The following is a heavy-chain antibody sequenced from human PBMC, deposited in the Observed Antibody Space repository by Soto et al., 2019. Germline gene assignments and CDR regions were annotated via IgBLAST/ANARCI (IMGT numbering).Heavy chain of an antibody. D-gene: IGHD5-18*01. CDR2: INPQNGGT. J-gene: IGHJ4*02. V-gene: IGHV1-2*02. CDR3: ARRDSSGSFDF. CDR1: GYTFTYFY. Sequence: QVQLVQSGAETKKPGASVRVSCKTSGYTFTYFYIHWVRLAPGQGLEWMGWINPQNGGTSHEQKFQGRVRMTIDTSSNTVYMELTRLKSDDRGVYFCARRDSSGSFDFWGQGTLVTVSS.